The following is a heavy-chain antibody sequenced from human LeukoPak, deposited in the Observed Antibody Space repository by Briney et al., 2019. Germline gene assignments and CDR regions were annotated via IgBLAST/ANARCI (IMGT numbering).Heavy chain of an antibody. CDR1: GYTFTSYY. CDR3: AREVMDNLRFDY. CDR2: INPSGGDT. J-gene: IGHJ4*02. V-gene: IGHV1-46*01. D-gene: IGHD1-14*01. Sequence: ASVKVSCKASGYTFTSYYMHWVRQAPGQGLEWMGIINPSGGDTSYAPKFQGRLTMTRDTSTNTVYMELTSLRAEDTAVYYCAREVMDNLRFDYWGQGTLVTVSS.